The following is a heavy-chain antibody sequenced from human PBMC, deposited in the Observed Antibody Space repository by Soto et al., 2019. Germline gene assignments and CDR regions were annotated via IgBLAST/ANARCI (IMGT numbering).Heavy chain of an antibody. CDR2: IIPIFGTA. Sequence: SVKVSCKASGGTFNNYVINWVRQAPGQGLEWMAGIIPIFGTANYAQKFQGRVTITAYKSTSTAYMELNSLRSEDTAVYYCAGRCDGTNCLGHFYYWGQGTLVTVAS. D-gene: IGHD2-2*01. CDR3: AGRCDGTNCLGHFYY. CDR1: GGTFNNYV. V-gene: IGHV1-69*06. J-gene: IGHJ4*02.